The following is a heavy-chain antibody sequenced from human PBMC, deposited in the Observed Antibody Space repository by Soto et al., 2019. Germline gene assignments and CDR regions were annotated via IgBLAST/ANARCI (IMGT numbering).Heavy chain of an antibody. D-gene: IGHD2-2*02. CDR3: AREGRGKKAGYNGLVSLGY. CDR2: IIPIFNST. J-gene: IGHJ4*02. CDR1: GSRFSNYV. Sequence: QVQLVQSGDEVKRPGSSLKVSCTVSGSRFSNYVISWVRQAXXHGXXXXXXIIPIFNSTQYAQKFQGRVTITADKSTNTASLELSSLRSDDTAVYYCAREGRGKKAGYNGLVSLGYWGQGTLVTVSS. V-gene: IGHV1-69*06.